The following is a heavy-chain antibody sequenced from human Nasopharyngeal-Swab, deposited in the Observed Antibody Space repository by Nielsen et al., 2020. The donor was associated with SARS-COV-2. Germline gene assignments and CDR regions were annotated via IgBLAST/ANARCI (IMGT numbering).Heavy chain of an antibody. Sequence: GESLKISCGASGLSLSNYWMSWVRQAPGKGLEWVANIKEDGSEKYYVDSVKGRFTISRDNAKNSLYLQMNSLRAEDTAVYYCARAGIAGDNWFDPWGQGTLVTVSS. CDR1: GLSLSNYW. V-gene: IGHV3-7*01. CDR2: IKEDGSEK. CDR3: ARAGIAGDNWFDP. J-gene: IGHJ5*02. D-gene: IGHD6-13*01.